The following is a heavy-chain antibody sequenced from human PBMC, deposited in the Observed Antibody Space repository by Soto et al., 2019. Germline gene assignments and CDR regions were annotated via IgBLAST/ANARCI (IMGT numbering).Heavy chain of an antibody. CDR2: IYHSGTT. V-gene: IGHV4-4*02. D-gene: IGHD2-15*01. Sequence: QVQLQESGPGLVKPSGTLSLTCVVSGASISSNNWWSWVRQPPGKGLEWIGEIYHSGTTSYNPSLKSRVTMSVDKSKNQCSLKVTSVTAADTAVYFCAKDGSGHPYYSDNWGQGTLVTLSS. CDR1: GASISSNNW. J-gene: IGHJ4*02. CDR3: AKDGSGHPYYSDN.